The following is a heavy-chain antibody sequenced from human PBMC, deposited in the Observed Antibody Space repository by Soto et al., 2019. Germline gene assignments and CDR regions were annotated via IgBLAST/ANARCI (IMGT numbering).Heavy chain of an antibody. Sequence: PGGSLRLSCAASGFTFSSYGMHWVRQAPGKGLECVAVISYDGSNKYYADSVKGRFTISRDNSKNTLYLQMNSLRAEDTAVYYCAKGPLTHQFYYYYGMDVWGQGTTVTVYS. V-gene: IGHV3-30*18. CDR1: GFTFSSYG. CDR2: ISYDGSNK. CDR3: AKGPLTHQFYYYYGMDV. J-gene: IGHJ6*02.